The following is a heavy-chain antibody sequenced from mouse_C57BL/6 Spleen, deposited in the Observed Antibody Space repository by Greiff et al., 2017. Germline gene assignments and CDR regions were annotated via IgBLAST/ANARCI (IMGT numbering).Heavy chain of an antibody. D-gene: IGHD1-1*01. CDR2: IDPSDSYT. CDR1: GYTFTSYW. Sequence: QVQLQQPGAELVKPGASVKLSCKASGYTFTSYWMQWVKQRPGQGLEWIGEIDPSDSYTNYNQKFKGKATLTVDTSSSTAYMQLSSLTSEDSALYYCARGDGSSFAYWGQGTLVTVSA. CDR3: ARGDGSSFAY. J-gene: IGHJ3*01. V-gene: IGHV1-50*01.